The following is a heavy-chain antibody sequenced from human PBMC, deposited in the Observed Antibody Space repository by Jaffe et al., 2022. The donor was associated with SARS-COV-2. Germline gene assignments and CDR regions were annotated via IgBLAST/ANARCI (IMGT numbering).Heavy chain of an antibody. V-gene: IGHV4-59*02. D-gene: IGHD1-26*01. CDR2: IYYTGST. Sequence: QVQLQESGPGLVKPSETLSLTCSVSGGSVSNYYWSWVRQPPGKGLEWIGYIYYTGSTNYNPSLKSRVTISVDTSKSQFSLRLNSVTAADTAVYYCARGPLASGGYYNALDIWGQGTMVTVSS. J-gene: IGHJ3*02. CDR3: ARGPLASGGYYNALDI. CDR1: GGSVSNYY.